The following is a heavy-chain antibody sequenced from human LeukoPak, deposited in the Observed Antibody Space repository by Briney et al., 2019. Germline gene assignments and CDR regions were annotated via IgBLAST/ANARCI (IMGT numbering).Heavy chain of an antibody. CDR2: ISWNSGSI. V-gene: IGHV3-9*01. J-gene: IGHJ4*02. CDR3: AKDYGSGSYSSEYYFDY. CDR1: GFTFDDYA. D-gene: IGHD3-10*01. Sequence: GGSLRLSCAASGFTFDDYAMHWVRQAPGKGLEWVSGISWNSGSIGYADSVKGRFTISRDNAKNSLYLQMNSLRAEDTALYYCAKDYGSGSYSSEYYFDYWGQGTLVTVSS.